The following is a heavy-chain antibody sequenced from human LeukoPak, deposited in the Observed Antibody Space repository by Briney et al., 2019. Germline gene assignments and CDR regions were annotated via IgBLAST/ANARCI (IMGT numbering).Heavy chain of an antibody. J-gene: IGHJ6*02. CDR1: GFTFSSYA. CDR2: ISYDGSNK. D-gene: IGHD6-19*01. V-gene: IGHV3-30*09. Sequence: PGRSLRLSCAASGFTFSSYAMHWVRQAPGKGLEWVAVISYDGSNKYYADSVKGRFAISRDNSKNTLYLQMNSLRAEDTAVYYCAGVRSSGWTEYYYYGMDVWGQGTTVTVSS. CDR3: AGVRSSGWTEYYYYGMDV.